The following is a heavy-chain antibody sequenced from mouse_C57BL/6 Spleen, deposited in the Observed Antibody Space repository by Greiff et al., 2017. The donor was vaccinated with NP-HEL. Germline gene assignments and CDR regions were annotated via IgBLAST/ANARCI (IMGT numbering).Heavy chain of an antibody. CDR3: ARGSIYDGYY. D-gene: IGHD2-3*01. J-gene: IGHJ2*01. V-gene: IGHV3-6*01. Sequence: DVQLQESGPGLVKPSQSLSLTCSVTGYSITSGYYWNWIRQFPGNKLEWMGYISYDGSNNYNPSLKNRISITRDTSKNQFFLKLNSVTTEDTATYYCARGSIYDGYYWGQGTTLTVSS. CDR1: GYSITSGYY. CDR2: ISYDGSN.